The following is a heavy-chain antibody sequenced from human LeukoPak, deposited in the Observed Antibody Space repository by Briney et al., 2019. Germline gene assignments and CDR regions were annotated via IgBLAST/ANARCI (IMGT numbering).Heavy chain of an antibody. CDR3: ASCGFLEWLLDY. Sequence: ASVTVSCKASGYTFTGYYMRWVRQAPGQGLEWMGWINPNSGGTNYAQKFQGRVTMTRDTSISTAYMELSRLRSDDTAVYYCASCGFLEWLLDYWGQGTLVTVSS. J-gene: IGHJ4*02. V-gene: IGHV1-2*02. D-gene: IGHD3-3*01. CDR2: INPNSGGT. CDR1: GYTFTGYY.